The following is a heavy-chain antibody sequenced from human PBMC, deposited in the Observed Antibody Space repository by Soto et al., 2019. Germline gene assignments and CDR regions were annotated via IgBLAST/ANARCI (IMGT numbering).Heavy chain of an antibody. J-gene: IGHJ6*02. CDR2: IIPILGIT. D-gene: IGHD2-15*01. Sequence: QVQLVQSGAEVKKPGSSVKVSCKASGGTFSSYSISWVRQAPGQGLEWMGRIIPILGITNYAQKFQGRVTITADRSTSTAYMELRSLTSEDTAVYYCARAGDCSAGSCSHNPALAFAPGSYYYRMDGWCQGTTATVSS. CDR1: GGTFSSYS. CDR3: ARAGDCSAGSCSHNPALAFAPGSYYYRMDG. V-gene: IGHV1-69*02.